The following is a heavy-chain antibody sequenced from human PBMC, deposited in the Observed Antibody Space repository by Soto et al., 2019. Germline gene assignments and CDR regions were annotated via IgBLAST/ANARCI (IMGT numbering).Heavy chain of an antibody. CDR2: IIPIFGTA. J-gene: IGHJ4*02. D-gene: IGHD1-26*01. V-gene: IGHV1-69*01. Sequence: QVQLVRSVAEVKKPGSSVKVSCKASGGTFSSYAISWVRQAPGQGLEWMGGIIPIFGTANYAQKFQGRVTITADESTSTAYMELSSLRSEDTAVYYCARDYKGMGAVDYWGQGTLVTVSS. CDR3: ARDYKGMGAVDY. CDR1: GGTFSSYA.